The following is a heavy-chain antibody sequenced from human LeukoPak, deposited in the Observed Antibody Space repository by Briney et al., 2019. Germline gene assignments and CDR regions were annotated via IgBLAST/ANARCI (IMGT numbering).Heavy chain of an antibody. Sequence: GGSLRLSCTASGFTFNNYGMTWVRQAPGKGLEWVAIIKQDGIEKYYVDSVKGRFTISRDNAKNSLYLQMNSLRAEDTAVYYCAELGITMIGGVWGKGTTVTISS. D-gene: IGHD3-10*02. CDR2: IKQDGIEK. J-gene: IGHJ6*04. CDR3: AELGITMIGGV. CDR1: GFTFNNYG. V-gene: IGHV3-7*01.